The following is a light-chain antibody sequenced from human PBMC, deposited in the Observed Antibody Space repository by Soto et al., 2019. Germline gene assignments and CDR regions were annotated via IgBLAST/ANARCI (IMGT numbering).Light chain of an antibody. J-gene: IGKJ4*01. CDR1: QSINNW. CDR3: QQYDTYPLT. V-gene: IGKV1-5*01. Sequence: VQMTQSPSSLSSSVGDRVTITCRASQSINNWLVWYQQKPGKAPKFLIYDASTLETGVPSRFSGSASGTEFTLTISGLQPEDVASYYCQQYDTYPLTFGGGIKVDIK. CDR2: DAS.